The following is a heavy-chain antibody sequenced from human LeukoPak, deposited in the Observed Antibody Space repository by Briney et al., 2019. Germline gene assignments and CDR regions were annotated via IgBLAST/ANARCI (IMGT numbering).Heavy chain of an antibody. V-gene: IGHV1-69*04. Sequence: GASVKVSCKASGGTFSSYAISWVRQAPGQGLEWMGRIIPILGIANYAQKFQGRVTMTRNTSISTAYMELSSLRSEDTAVYYCARVEMSSSWWGAVQDYYYYYGMDVWGQGTTVTVSS. CDR2: IIPILGIA. D-gene: IGHD6-13*01. CDR3: ARVEMSSSWWGAVQDYYYYYGMDV. J-gene: IGHJ6*02. CDR1: GGTFSSYA.